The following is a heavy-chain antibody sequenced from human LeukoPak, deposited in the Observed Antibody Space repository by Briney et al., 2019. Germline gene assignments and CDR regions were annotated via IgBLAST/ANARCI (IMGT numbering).Heavy chain of an antibody. V-gene: IGHV1-8*01. Sequence: ASVKVSCKASGYTFTSYDINWVRQATGQGLEWMGWMNPNSGNTGYAQKFQGRVTMTRNTSISTAYMELSSLRPEGTAVYYCARTDYDYVWGSYRYYYYYMDVWGKGTTVTVSS. D-gene: IGHD3-16*02. J-gene: IGHJ6*03. CDR2: MNPNSGNT. CDR3: ARTDYDYVWGSYRYYYYYMDV. CDR1: GYTFTSYD.